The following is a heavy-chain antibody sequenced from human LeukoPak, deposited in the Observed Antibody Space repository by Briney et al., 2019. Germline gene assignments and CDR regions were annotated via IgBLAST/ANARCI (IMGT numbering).Heavy chain of an antibody. J-gene: IGHJ4*02. CDR2: ISYDGSNR. Sequence: GGSLRLSCEGSGFAFSNYGVHWVRQAPGKGLEWVAVISYDGSNRQYADSVKGRFTISRDNSKNTLYLQMSSLRTEDTAMYYCARGGQQLAFDHWGQGTLVTVSS. V-gene: IGHV3-30*03. CDR3: ARGGQQLAFDH. D-gene: IGHD6-13*01. CDR1: GFAFSNYG.